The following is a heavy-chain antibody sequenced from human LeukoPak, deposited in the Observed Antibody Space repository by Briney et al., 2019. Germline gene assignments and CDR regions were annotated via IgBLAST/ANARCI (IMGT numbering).Heavy chain of an antibody. V-gene: IGHV4-34*01. CDR3: ARGLRRGWFDP. Sequence: KPSETLSLTCAVYGGSFSGYYWSWIRQPPGKGLEWIGEINHSGSTNYNPSLKSRVTISVDTSKNRFSLKLSSVTAADTAVYYCARGLRRGWFDPWGQGTLVTVSS. J-gene: IGHJ5*02. CDR2: INHSGST. D-gene: IGHD4-17*01. CDR1: GGSFSGYY.